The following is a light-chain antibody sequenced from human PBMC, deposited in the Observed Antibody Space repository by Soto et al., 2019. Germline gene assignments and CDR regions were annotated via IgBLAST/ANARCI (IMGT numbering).Light chain of an antibody. CDR3: QQSDGTPYT. CDR1: QTISTY. J-gene: IGKJ2*01. CDR2: DAS. V-gene: IGKV1-39*01. Sequence: DIQMTQSPSSLSASVGDRVTITCRASQTISTYLNWYQQKPGKAPRLLIYDASSLLSGVPSRFSGSGSGTDFTLTIASLQPEDFSTYYCQQSDGTPYTFGQGTKVEI.